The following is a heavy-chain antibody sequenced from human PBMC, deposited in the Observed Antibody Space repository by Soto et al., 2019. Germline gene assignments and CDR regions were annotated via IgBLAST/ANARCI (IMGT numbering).Heavy chain of an antibody. CDR3: ARGGSYGDFFDY. CDR2: IYYTGST. D-gene: IGHD4-17*01. J-gene: IGHJ4*02. V-gene: IGHV4-59*01. CDR1: GGSMSSNY. Sequence: SETLSLTCTVSGGSMSSNYWTWIRQSPGKGLEWIGYIYYTGSTKYNPSLKSRVTVSLDTSKKQFSLRLTSVTSADTAVYYCARGGSYGDFFDYWGQGAQVTVSS.